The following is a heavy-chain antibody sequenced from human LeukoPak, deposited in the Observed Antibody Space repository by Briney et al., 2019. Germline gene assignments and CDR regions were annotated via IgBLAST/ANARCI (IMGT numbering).Heavy chain of an antibody. Sequence: GGSLRPSCAASGFTFSSYWMSWVRQAPGEGLEWVANIKQDGSEKYYVDSVKGRFTISRDNAKNSLYLQMNSLRAEDTAVYYCARPTGGVVPGSYGMDVWGQGTTVTVSS. CDR2: IKQDGSEK. CDR3: ARPTGGVVPGSYGMDV. CDR1: GFTFSSYW. V-gene: IGHV3-7*01. D-gene: IGHD2-2*01. J-gene: IGHJ6*02.